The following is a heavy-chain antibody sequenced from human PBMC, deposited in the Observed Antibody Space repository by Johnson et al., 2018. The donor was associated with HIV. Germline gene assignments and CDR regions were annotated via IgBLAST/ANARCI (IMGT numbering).Heavy chain of an antibody. CDR2: LKQDGNEK. CDR1: GFSFSSYW. CDR3: ARLRSGNRAFDI. J-gene: IGHJ3*02. Sequence: VQLVESGGGLVQPGGSLRLSCAASGFSFSSYWMSWVRQAPGKGLQWVANLKQDGNEKYYVDSVKGRFSISRDNAKNSLHLQMNSLRAEDTAVYYCARLRSGNRAFDIWGQGTMVTVSS. V-gene: IGHV3-7*05. D-gene: IGHD2-15*01.